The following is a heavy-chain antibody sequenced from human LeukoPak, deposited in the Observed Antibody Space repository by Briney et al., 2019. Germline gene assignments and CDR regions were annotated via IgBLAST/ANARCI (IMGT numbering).Heavy chain of an antibody. D-gene: IGHD6-13*01. CDR2: IIPIFGTA. J-gene: IGHJ6*02. CDR1: GGTFSSYA. V-gene: IGHV1-69*13. CDR3: ARDLRIAAAGRNYYYGMDV. Sequence: GASVKVSCKAPGGTFSSYAISWVRQAPGQGLEWMGGIIPIFGTANYAQKFQGRVTITADESTSTAYMELSSLRSEDTAVYYCARDLRIAAAGRNYYYGMDVWGQGTTVTVSS.